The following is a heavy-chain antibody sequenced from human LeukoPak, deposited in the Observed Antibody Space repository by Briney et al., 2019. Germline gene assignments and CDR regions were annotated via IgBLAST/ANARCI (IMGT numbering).Heavy chain of an antibody. D-gene: IGHD2-15*01. CDR3: ARHPDCSGGSCYSDFWFDP. CDR1: GYTFTSYY. Sequence: ASVKVSCMASGYTFTSYYMHWVRQAPGQGLEWMGWINAGNGNTKYSQKFQGRVTITRDTSASTAYMELSSLRSEDTAVYYCARHPDCSGGSCYSDFWFDPWGQGTLVTVSS. CDR2: INAGNGNT. V-gene: IGHV1-3*01. J-gene: IGHJ5*02.